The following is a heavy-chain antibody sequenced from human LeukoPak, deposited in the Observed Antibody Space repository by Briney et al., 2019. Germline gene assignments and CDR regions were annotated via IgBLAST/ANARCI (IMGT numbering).Heavy chain of an antibody. CDR1: GYSFTSHW. CDR3: ARYTTGDFDY. Sequence: GASLRISCKGSGYSFTSHWITWVRQMPGKGLEWMGRIDPSDSYTNYSPSFQGHVTISADKSISTAYLQWSSLRASDTAMYYCARYTTGDFDYWGQGTLVTVSS. CDR2: IDPSDSYT. J-gene: IGHJ4*02. V-gene: IGHV5-10-1*01. D-gene: IGHD1-1*01.